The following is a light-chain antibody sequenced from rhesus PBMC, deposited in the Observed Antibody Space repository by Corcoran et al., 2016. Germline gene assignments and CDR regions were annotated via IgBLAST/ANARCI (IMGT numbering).Light chain of an antibody. CDR2: GAS. V-gene: IGKV1-69*01. CDR1: KGISSW. CDR3: QQHVNSPYS. J-gene: IGKJ2*01. Sequence: DIQMTQSPSSLSASVGEGVTITGRASKGISSWLAWYQQKPGTAPKLLIYGASSLKTGVPSRFSGGGSGTEFTLTIISLQPEDFASYYCQQHVNSPYSFSQGTKVEIQ.